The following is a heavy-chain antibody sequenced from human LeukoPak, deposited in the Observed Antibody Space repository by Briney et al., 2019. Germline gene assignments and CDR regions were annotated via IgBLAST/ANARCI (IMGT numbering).Heavy chain of an antibody. D-gene: IGHD3-3*01. CDR1: GGSISSYY. Sequence: SETLSLTCTVSGGSISSYYWSWIRQPPGKGLEWIGYIYYSGSTNYNPSLKSRVTISVDASKNQFSLKLSSVTAADTAVYYCARGHPYSYYDFWSGYSWFDPWGQGTLVTVSS. J-gene: IGHJ5*02. V-gene: IGHV4-59*12. CDR2: IYYSGST. CDR3: ARGHPYSYYDFWSGYSWFDP.